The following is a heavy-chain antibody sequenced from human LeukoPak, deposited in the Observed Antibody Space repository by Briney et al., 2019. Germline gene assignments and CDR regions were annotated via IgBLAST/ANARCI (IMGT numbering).Heavy chain of an antibody. CDR1: GYTFTSYG. CDR3: AREATQWELLHFDY. Sequence: GASVKVSCKASGYTFTSYGISWVRQAPGQGLEWMGWISAYNGNTDYAQKLQGRVTMTTDTSASTAYMELSSLRSEDTAVYYCAREATQWELLHFDYWGQGTLVTVSS. CDR2: ISAYNGNT. J-gene: IGHJ4*02. D-gene: IGHD1-26*01. V-gene: IGHV1-18*01.